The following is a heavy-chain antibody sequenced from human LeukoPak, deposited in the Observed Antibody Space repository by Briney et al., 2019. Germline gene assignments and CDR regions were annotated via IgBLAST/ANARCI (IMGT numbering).Heavy chain of an antibody. V-gene: IGHV4-39*01. CDR2: IYHSGST. J-gene: IGHJ4*02. D-gene: IGHD5-18*01. CDR1: GGSMSSSTYY. Sequence: SEXLSLTCTVSGGSMSSSTYYWGWIRQPPGKGREWIGSIYHSGSTYYNPSLKGRVTISVDTSKNQFSLKLSSVTAADTAVYYCARHLGIQLWFLDYWGQGTLVTVSS. CDR3: ARHLGIQLWFLDY.